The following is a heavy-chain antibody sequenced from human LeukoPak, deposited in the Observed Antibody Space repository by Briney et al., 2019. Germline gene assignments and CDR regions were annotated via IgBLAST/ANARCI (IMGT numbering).Heavy chain of an antibody. CDR1: GYTFTSYG. CDR3: ARTYDSSGYYGY. CDR2: IIPIFGTA. V-gene: IGHV1-69*05. Sequence: SVKVSCKASGYTFTSYGISWVRQAPGQGLEWMGGIIPIFGTANYAQKFQGRVTITTDESTSTAYMELSSLRSEDTAVYYCARTYDSSGYYGYWGQGTLVTVSS. D-gene: IGHD3-22*01. J-gene: IGHJ4*02.